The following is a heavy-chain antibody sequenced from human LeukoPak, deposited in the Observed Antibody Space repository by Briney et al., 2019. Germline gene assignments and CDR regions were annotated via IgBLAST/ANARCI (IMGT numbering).Heavy chain of an antibody. V-gene: IGHV4-4*07. D-gene: IGHD2-15*01. CDR1: GGSISSYY. CDR2: IYSSGST. J-gene: IGHJ6*02. CDR3: ARQKYCSGGSCYPPGYYGMDV. Sequence: SETLSLTCTVSGGSISSYYWSWIRQPAGKGLEWIGRIYSSGSTDYKPSLKSRVTMSVDTSKNQFSLKLSSVTAADTAVYYCARQKYCSGGSCYPPGYYGMDVWGQGTTVTVSS.